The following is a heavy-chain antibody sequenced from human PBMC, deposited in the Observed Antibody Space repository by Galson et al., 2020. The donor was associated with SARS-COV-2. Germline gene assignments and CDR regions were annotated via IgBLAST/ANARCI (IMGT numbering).Heavy chain of an antibody. J-gene: IGHJ6*02. Sequence: ASVKVSCKASGYTFTSYAMNWVRQAPGQGLEWMGWINTNTGNPTYAQGFTGRFVFSLDTSVSTAYLQISSLKAEDTAVYYCARDLSTGSSDPITMIFRLEQHYGMDVWGQGTTVTVSS. CDR2: INTNTGNP. CDR3: ARDLSTGSSDPITMIFRLEQHYGMDV. V-gene: IGHV7-4-1*02. D-gene: IGHD3-22*01. CDR1: GYTFTSYA.